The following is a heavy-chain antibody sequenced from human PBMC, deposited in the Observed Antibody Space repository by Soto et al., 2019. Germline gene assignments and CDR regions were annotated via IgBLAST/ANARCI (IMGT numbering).Heavy chain of an antibody. CDR3: ASSPLTILRYFDWPYYDMDV. V-gene: IGHV4-59*01. J-gene: IGHJ6*03. CDR2: IYYSGST. D-gene: IGHD3-9*01. Sequence: QVQLQESGPGLVKPSETLSLTCTVSGGSISSYYWSWIRQPPGKGLEWIGYIYYSGSTNYNPSLKSRVTISVDTSKNQFSLKLTSVTAADTAVYYCASSPLTILRYFDWPYYDMDVWGKGTTVTVSS. CDR1: GGSISSYY.